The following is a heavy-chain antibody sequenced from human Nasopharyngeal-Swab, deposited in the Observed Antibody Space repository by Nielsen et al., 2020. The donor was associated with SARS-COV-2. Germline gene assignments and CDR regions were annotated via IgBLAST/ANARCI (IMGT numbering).Heavy chain of an antibody. D-gene: IGHD2-15*01. CDR1: GGTFSSYA. V-gene: IGHV1-69*13. CDR3: ARAILSQRGWGYYMDV. J-gene: IGHJ6*03. Sequence: SAKVSCKASGGTFSSYAISWGRQAPGQGLEWMGGIIPIFGTANYAQKFQGRVTITADESTSTAYMELSSLRSEDTAVYYCARAILSQRGWGYYMDVWGKGTTVTVSS. CDR2: IIPIFGTA.